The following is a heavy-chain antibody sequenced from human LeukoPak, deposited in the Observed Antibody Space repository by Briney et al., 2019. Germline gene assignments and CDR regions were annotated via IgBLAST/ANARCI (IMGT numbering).Heavy chain of an antibody. Sequence: PGGSLRLFCAASGFTFSSYAMSGVRQAPGKGLEWVSAISGSGGSTYYADSVKGRFTIFRDNSKNTLYLQMNSLRAEDTAVYYCAKDRGQLANWFDPWGQGTLVTVSS. V-gene: IGHV3-23*01. CDR3: AKDRGQLANWFDP. CDR2: ISGSGGST. J-gene: IGHJ5*02. D-gene: IGHD6-13*01. CDR1: GFTFSSYA.